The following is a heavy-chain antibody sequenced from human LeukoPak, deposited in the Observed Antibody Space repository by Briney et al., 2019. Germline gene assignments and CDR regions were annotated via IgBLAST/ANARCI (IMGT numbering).Heavy chain of an antibody. J-gene: IGHJ6*03. CDR2: IYYSGST. CDR1: GGSISSSSYY. Sequence: SETLSLTCTVSGGSISSSSYYWGWIRQPPGTGLEWIGSIYYSGSTYYNPSLKSRVTISADTSKNQFSLQLNSVTPEDTAVYYCARGRYTMVRGVIGRDTDYYYYSYMDVWGKGTTVTISS. D-gene: IGHD3-10*01. V-gene: IGHV4-39*07. CDR3: ARGRYTMVRGVIGRDTDYYYYSYMDV.